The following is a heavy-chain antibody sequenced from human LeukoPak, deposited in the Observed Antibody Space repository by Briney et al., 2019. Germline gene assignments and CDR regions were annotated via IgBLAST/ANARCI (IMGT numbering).Heavy chain of an antibody. J-gene: IGHJ4*02. Sequence: GGSLRLSCAASGFTFSSYSMNWVRQAPGKGLEWVSSISSSSSYIYYADSVKGRFTISRDNAKNSLYLQMNSLRAEDTAVYYCASVPYCSGGSCHFDYWGQGTLVTVSS. CDR2: ISSSSSYI. CDR1: GFTFSSYS. V-gene: IGHV3-21*01. CDR3: ASVPYCSGGSCHFDY. D-gene: IGHD2-15*01.